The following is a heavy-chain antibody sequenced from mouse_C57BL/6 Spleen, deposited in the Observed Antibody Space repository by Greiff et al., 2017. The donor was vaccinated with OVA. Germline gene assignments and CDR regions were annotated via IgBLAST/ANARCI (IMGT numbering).Heavy chain of an antibody. CDR2: IDPETGGT. V-gene: IGHV1-15*01. CDR1: GYTFTGYE. J-gene: IGHJ3*01. Sequence: QVHVKQSGAELVRPGASVTLSCKASGYTFTGYEMHWVKPTPVHGLEWIGDIDPETGGTAYNQKFTGKAILTADKSSSTAYMELRSLTSEDSAVYYCPYGTWFAYWGQGTLVTVSA. D-gene: IGHD1-1*01. CDR3: PYGTWFAY.